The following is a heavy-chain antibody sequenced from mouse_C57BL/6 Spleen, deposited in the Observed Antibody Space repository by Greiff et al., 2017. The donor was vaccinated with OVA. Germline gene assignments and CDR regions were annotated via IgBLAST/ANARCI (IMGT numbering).Heavy chain of an antibody. D-gene: IGHD3-2*02. V-gene: IGHV1-53*01. Sequence: QPGAELVRPGGSVKLSCKASGYTFTSYWMHWVKQRPGQGLEWIGNINPSNGGTNYNEKFKSKATLTVDKSSSTAYMQLSSLTSEDSAVYYCASGAAQAREVVDYWGQSTTLTVSS. CDR2: INPSNGGT. CDR1: GYTFTSYW. CDR3: ASGAAQAREVVDY. J-gene: IGHJ2*01.